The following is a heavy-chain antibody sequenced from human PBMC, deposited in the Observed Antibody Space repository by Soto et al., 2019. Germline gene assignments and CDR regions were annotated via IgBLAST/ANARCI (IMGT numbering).Heavy chain of an antibody. CDR3: VKNSGWFNT. V-gene: IGHV3-23*01. Sequence: QLLQSGGGLVQPGGSLTLSCAASGFTCGTTDMSWVRQAPGEGLEWVSTIDGSGGITYYADSVNGRFTISRDNSRNTVYLQLKSLKGDDTALYYCVKNSGWFNTWGQGALVSVSS. CDR1: GFTCGTTD. CDR2: IDGSGGIT. J-gene: IGHJ5*02. D-gene: IGHD3-10*01.